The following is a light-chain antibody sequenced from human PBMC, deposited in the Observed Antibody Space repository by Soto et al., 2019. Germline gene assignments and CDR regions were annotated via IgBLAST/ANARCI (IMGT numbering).Light chain of an antibody. CDR2: EVT. CDR1: RSDIGGYDF. V-gene: IGLV2-14*01. Sequence: QSALTQPASVSGSPGQSITISCTGTRSDIGGYDFVSWYQQHPGKAPKLLIYEVTHRPSGVSARFSGSKSGNTASLTISGLRTEDEADFYCSSYAGIYVFGSGTKVTVL. J-gene: IGLJ1*01. CDR3: SSYAGIYV.